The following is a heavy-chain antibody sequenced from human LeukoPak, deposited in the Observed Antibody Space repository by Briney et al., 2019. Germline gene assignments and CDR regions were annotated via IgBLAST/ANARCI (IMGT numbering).Heavy chain of an antibody. Sequence: ASVKVSCKASGYTFTGYYMHWVRQAPGQGLEWMGWINPNSGGTNYAQKFQGRVTMTRDTSISTAYMELSRLRSDDTAVYYCARDLPGYCSGVCSIDYWGQGTLVTVSS. CDR3: ARDLPGYCSGVCSIDY. CDR1: GYTFTGYY. V-gene: IGHV1-2*02. CDR2: INPNSGGT. D-gene: IGHD2-15*01. J-gene: IGHJ4*02.